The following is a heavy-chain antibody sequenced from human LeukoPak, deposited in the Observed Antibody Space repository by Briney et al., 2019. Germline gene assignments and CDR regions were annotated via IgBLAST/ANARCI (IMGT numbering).Heavy chain of an antibody. CDR1: GFTFSSYG. CDR3: AKIPTPPPMRITMIVVDDDAFDI. V-gene: IGHV3-30*18. D-gene: IGHD3-22*01. J-gene: IGHJ3*02. CDR2: ISYDGSNK. Sequence: GGSLRLSCAASGFTFSSYGMHWVRQAPGKGLEWVAVISYDGSNKYYADSVKGRFTISRDNSKNTLYLQMNSLRAEDTAVYYCAKIPTPPPMRITMIVVDDDAFDIWGQGTMVTVSS.